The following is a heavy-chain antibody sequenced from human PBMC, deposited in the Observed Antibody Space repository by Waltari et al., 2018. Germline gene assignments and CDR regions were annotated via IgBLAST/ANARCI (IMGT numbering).Heavy chain of an antibody. J-gene: IGHJ4*02. CDR2: INPHSGAT. V-gene: IGHV1-2*02. CDR1: GYTFNAFY. Sequence: QAHLVLSGAELKKPGASVKVSCKASGYTFNAFYIHWVRQDPGQGPEWLGWINPHSGATRYARQFQGRVTLTADRAIDTAYMELNSLKSDDTAMYYCAREGDYGSYFEFGGQGTLVTVSS. CDR3: AREGDYGSYFEF. D-gene: IGHD4-17*01.